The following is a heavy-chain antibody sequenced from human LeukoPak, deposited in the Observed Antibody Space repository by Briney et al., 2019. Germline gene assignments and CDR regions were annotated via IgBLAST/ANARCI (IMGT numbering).Heavy chain of an antibody. CDR3: ARDADTAMVTFDY. D-gene: IGHD5-18*01. V-gene: IGHV4-59*12. CDR2: IYYSGST. J-gene: IGHJ4*02. CDR1: GGSISSYY. Sequence: AETLCLTCTVSGGSISSYYWSWVRQPPGKGLEWIGYIYYSGSTNYNPSLKSRVTISVDESKHQFSLKLSSVTAADTAVYYCARDADTAMVTFDYWGQGTLVTVSS.